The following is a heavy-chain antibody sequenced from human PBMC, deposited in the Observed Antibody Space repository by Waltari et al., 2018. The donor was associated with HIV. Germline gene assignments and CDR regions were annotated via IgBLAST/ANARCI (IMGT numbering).Heavy chain of an antibody. Sequence: QERLDQWGAGLLKPSETLYLTCAVYGGSFTGYYWPWIRQAPGKGLEWIGEVNHSGKTNYNPSLKSRVTLSVDTSKNQFSLKMISVTGADTAVYYCAREKSRASKWYGIYYFDAWGQGTLVSVPS. J-gene: IGHJ4*02. D-gene: IGHD2-15*01. V-gene: IGHV4-34*01. CDR1: GGSFTGYY. CDR3: AREKSRASKWYGIYYFDA. CDR2: VNHSGKT.